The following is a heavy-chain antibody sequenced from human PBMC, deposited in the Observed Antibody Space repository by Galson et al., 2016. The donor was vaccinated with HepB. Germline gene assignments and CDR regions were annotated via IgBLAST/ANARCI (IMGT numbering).Heavy chain of an antibody. V-gene: IGHV5-10-1*01. D-gene: IGHD2/OR15-2a*01. J-gene: IGHJ4*02. Sequence: QSGAEVKKPGESLTISCKGSGYNFTSFWITWVRQMPGKGLEWMGRIDPSDSYTNYSPSFQGHVTISADKSINTAFLQWSSLKASDTAMYYCVRQFRYCNTNTCYLYYFDYWGQGTLVTVSS. CDR1: GYNFTSFW. CDR2: IDPSDSYT. CDR3: VRQFRYCNTNTCYLYYFDY.